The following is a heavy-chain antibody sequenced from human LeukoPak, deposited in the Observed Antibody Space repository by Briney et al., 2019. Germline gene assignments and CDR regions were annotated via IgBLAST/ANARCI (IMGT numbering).Heavy chain of an antibody. V-gene: IGHV4-38-2*01. CDR2: IYHSGST. Sequence: SETLSLTCAVSGYSISSGYYWGWIRQPPGKGLEWIGSIYHSGSTYYNPSLKSRVTISVDTSKNQSSLKLSSVTAADTAVYYCARPSDYWGQGTLVTVSS. CDR3: ARPSDY. CDR1: GYSISSGYY. J-gene: IGHJ4*02.